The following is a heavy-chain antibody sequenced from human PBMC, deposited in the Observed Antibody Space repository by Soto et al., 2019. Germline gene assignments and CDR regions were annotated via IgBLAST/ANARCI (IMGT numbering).Heavy chain of an antibody. Sequence: SETLSLTCTVSGGSISSYYWSWIRQPPGKGLEWIGYIYYSGSTNYNPSLKSRVTISVDTSKNQFSLKLSSVTAVDTAVYYCARAYGSGSYYEHMGSNYYYYMDVWGKGTTVTVSS. D-gene: IGHD3-10*01. J-gene: IGHJ6*03. CDR3: ARAYGSGSYYEHMGSNYYYYMDV. V-gene: IGHV4-59*01. CDR1: GGSISSYY. CDR2: IYYSGST.